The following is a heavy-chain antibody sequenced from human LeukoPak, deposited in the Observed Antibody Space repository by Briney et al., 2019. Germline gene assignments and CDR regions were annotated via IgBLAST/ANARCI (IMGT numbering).Heavy chain of an antibody. CDR1: GYSISSGYY. J-gene: IGHJ4*02. CDR3: ARAAVTSDTAMVHFDY. CDR2: IYHRGST. D-gene: IGHD5-18*01. Sequence: PSETLSLTCTVSGYSISSGYYWGWIRQPPGKGLEWIGSIYHRGSTYYNPSLKSRVTISVDTSKNQFSLKLSSVTAADTAVYYCARAAVTSDTAMVHFDYWGQGTLVTVSS. V-gene: IGHV4-38-2*02.